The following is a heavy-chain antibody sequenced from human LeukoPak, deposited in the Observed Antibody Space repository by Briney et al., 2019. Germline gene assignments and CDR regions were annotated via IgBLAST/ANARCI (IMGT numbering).Heavy chain of an antibody. CDR1: GYTFTSYG. V-gene: IGHV1-18*01. J-gene: IGHJ6*03. D-gene: IGHD6-13*01. CDR2: ISAYNGNT. Sequence: GASVKVSCKASGYTFTSYGISWVRQAPGQGREGMGWISAYNGNTNYAQKLQGRVTMTTDTSTSTAYMELRSLTSDATAVYYCASDYSSSWPPNYYYYYMDVWGKGTTVTVSS. CDR3: ASDYSSSWPPNYYYYYMDV.